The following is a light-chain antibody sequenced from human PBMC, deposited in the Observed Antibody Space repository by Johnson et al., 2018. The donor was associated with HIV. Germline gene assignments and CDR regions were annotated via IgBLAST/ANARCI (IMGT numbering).Light chain of an antibody. V-gene: IGLV1-51*01. CDR2: DNN. J-gene: IGLJ1*01. CDR3: ATWDSSLTTGGV. Sequence: QSLLTQPPSVSAAPGQKVTISCSGSSSNIGNNYVSWYQQLPGTAPKLLIYDNNKRPSGTPDRFSGSKSGTSATLGITGLQTGDEADYYCATWDSSLTTGGVFGSGTKVTVL. CDR1: SSNIGNNY.